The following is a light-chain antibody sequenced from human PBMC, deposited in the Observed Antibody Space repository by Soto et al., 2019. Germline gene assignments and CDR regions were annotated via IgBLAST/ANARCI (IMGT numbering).Light chain of an antibody. CDR3: SSYTSISTPDNYV. V-gene: IGLV2-14*01. J-gene: IGLJ1*01. Sequence: QSVLTQPASVSGSPGQSITISCTGTSSDVGGYNYVSWYQQHPGKAPKLMIYDVSNRPSGVSNRFSGSKSGNTASLTISGLQAEDEADYYCSSYTSISTPDNYVFGTGTKLTVL. CDR1: SSDVGGYNY. CDR2: DVS.